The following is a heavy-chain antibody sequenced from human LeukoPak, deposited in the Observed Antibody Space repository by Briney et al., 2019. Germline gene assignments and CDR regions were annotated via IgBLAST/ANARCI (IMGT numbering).Heavy chain of an antibody. J-gene: IGHJ4*02. D-gene: IGHD5-24*01. CDR2: IYYSGST. Sequence: PSETLSLTRTVSGGSISSSSYYWGWIRQPPGKGLEWIGSIYYSGSTYYNPSLKSRVTISVDTSKNQFSLKLSSVTAADTAVYYCARLADGYRSAFYWGQGTLVTVSS. V-gene: IGHV4-39*01. CDR3: ARLADGYRSAFY. CDR1: GGSISSSSYY.